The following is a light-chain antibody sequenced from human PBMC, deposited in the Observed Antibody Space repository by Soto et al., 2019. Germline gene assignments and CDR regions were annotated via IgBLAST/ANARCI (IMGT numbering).Light chain of an antibody. CDR1: QRMSSW. CDR3: QQYNSYSQT. V-gene: IGKV1-5*03. CDR2: KTS. Sequence: IQMGTSPSTGAASVGARFTITGRASQRMSSWVAWYQQKPGKAPKLLIYKTSILENGVPSRFSGSGSGTEFTLSISSLQPDDFATYYCQQYNSYSQTFGQGTKVDIK. J-gene: IGKJ1*01.